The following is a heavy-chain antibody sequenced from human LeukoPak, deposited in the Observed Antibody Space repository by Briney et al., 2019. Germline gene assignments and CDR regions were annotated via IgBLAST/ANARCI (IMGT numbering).Heavy chain of an antibody. CDR1: GFTVSSNY. J-gene: IGHJ4*02. CDR2: IYSGGST. V-gene: IGHV3-53*04. D-gene: IGHD3-3*01. CDR3: ARGDFWSGYYTGLY. Sequence: GGSLRLSCAASGFTVSSNYMSWVRQAPGKGLEWVSVIYSGGSTYCADSVKGRFTISRHNSKNTLYLQMNSLRAEDTAVYYCARGDFWSGYYTGLYWGQGTLVTVSS.